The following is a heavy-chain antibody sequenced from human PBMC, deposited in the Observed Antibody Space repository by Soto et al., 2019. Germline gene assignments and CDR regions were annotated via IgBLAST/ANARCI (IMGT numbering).Heavy chain of an antibody. CDR1: GYSFTSYW. CDR2: IYPGDSDT. CDR3: ARLRYCSGGSCYYPNNWFDP. Sequence: PGESLKISCKGSGYSFTSYWIGWVRQMPGKGLEWMGIIYPGDSDTRYSPSFQGQVTISADKSISTAYLQWSSLKASDTAMYYCARLRYCSGGSCYYPNNWFDPCGQGTLVTVSS. J-gene: IGHJ5*02. V-gene: IGHV5-51*01. D-gene: IGHD2-15*01.